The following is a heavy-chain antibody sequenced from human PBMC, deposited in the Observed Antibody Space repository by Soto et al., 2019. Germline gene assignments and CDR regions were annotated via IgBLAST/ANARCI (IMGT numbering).Heavy chain of an antibody. D-gene: IGHD3-3*01. CDR3: ARRSTTITIFGVVTPYFDY. V-gene: IGHV3-66*04. CDR2: IYSGGST. Sequence: PGGFLRLSCAASGFTVSSNYMSWVRQAPGKGLEWVSVIYSGGSTYYADSVKGRFTISRDNSKNTLYLQMNSLRAEDTAVYYCARRSTTITIFGVVTPYFDYWGQGTLVTVSS. CDR1: GFTVSSNY. J-gene: IGHJ4*02.